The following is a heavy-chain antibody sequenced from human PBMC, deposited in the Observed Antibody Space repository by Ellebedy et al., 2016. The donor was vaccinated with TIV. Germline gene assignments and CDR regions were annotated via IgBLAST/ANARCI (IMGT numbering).Heavy chain of an antibody. V-gene: IGHV1-2*02. Sequence: AASVKVSCKASGYTFTAHYIHWVRQAPGQGLEWMGCINSDTGDTNYAQRFQGRVTMTRDTSTTTAYMELRRLRSDDTAMYFCARAKGRIVRGVIIGVFDPWGHGTLVTVSS. CDR3: ARAKGRIVRGVIIGVFDP. D-gene: IGHD3-10*01. J-gene: IGHJ5*02. CDR2: INSDTGDT. CDR1: GYTFTAHY.